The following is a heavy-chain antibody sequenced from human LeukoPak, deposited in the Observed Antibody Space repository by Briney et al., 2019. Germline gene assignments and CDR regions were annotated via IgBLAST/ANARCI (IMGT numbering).Heavy chain of an antibody. D-gene: IGHD3-16*01. Sequence: GRSLRLSCAASGFTFSSYGMHWVRQAPGKGLEWVASINHNGNVNYYVDSVKGRFTISRDNAKNSLYLQMSNLRAEDTAVYFCARGGGLDVWGQGATVTVSS. CDR3: ARGGGLDV. V-gene: IGHV3-7*03. CDR2: INHNGNVN. J-gene: IGHJ6*02. CDR1: GFTFSSYG.